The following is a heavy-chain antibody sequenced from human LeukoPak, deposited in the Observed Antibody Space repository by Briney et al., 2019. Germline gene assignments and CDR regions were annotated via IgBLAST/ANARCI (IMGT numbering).Heavy chain of an antibody. D-gene: IGHD2-2*02. Sequence: PSETLSLTCAVYGGSFSGYYWSWIRQPPGKGLEWIGEINHSGSTNYNPSLKSRVTISVDPSKHQFSLKLSSVTAADTAVYYCARGYCSSTSCYTFFYGYWGQGTLVTVSS. CDR3: ARGYCSSTSCYTFFYGY. J-gene: IGHJ4*02. CDR2: INHSGST. V-gene: IGHV4-34*01. CDR1: GGSFSGYY.